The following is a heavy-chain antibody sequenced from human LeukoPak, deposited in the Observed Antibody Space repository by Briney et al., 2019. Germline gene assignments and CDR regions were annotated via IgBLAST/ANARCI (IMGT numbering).Heavy chain of an antibody. CDR2: INPNSGDT. V-gene: IGHV1-2*02. D-gene: IGHD2-2*01. CDR1: GYIFTGYY. CDR3: ARDVGEYCSSTDCYASHY. Sequence: ASVKVSCKASGYIFTGYYMHWVRQAPGQGLEWMGWINPNSGDTNYAQKFQGRVTMTRDTSISTAYMELSRLRSDDTAVYYCARDVGEYCSSTDCYASHYWGQGTLVTVSS. J-gene: IGHJ4*02.